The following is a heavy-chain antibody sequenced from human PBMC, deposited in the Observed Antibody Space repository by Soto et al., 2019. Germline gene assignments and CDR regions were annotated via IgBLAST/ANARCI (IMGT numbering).Heavy chain of an antibody. CDR1: GFTFSSYA. J-gene: IGHJ4*02. V-gene: IGHV3-30-3*01. CDR2: ISYDGSNK. CDR3: ASLGSVDY. Sequence: QVQLVESGGGVVQPGRSLRLSCAASGFTFSSYAMHWVRQAPGKGLEWVAVISYDGSNKYYADSVKGRFTISRDNSKNTLYLQMNSLRAEDTAVYYCASLGSVDYWGQGTLVTVSS.